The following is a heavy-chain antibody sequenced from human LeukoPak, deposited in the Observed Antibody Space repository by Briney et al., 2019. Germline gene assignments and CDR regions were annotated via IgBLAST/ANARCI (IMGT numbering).Heavy chain of an antibody. CDR1: GGSISSSSYY. D-gene: IGHD6-19*01. CDR2: IYYSGST. CDR3: ALCGIAVAGTSLHFDY. J-gene: IGHJ4*02. V-gene: IGHV4-39*07. Sequence: SETLSLTCTVSGGSISSSSYYWGWIRQSPGKGLEWIGSIYYSGSTYYNPSLKSRVTISVDTSKNQFSLKLSSVTAADTAVYYCALCGIAVAGTSLHFDYWGQGTLVTVSS.